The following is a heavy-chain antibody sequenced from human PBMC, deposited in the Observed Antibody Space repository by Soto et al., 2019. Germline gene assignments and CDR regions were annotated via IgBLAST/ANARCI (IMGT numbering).Heavy chain of an antibody. CDR1: RFIFSGYG. V-gene: IGHV3-33*01. CDR3: ARDGAGDTGYFGYFDF. Sequence: QVQLVESGGGVVQPGRSLRLSCAAPRFIFSGYGRHWGRQAPGRGREWVAVIWYDGSNKYYADSVPGRFTIARDNSRITLDLQMTSLRAEDTAVFSSARDGAGDTGYFGYFDFWGQGTLVTVSS. D-gene: IGHD2-8*02. J-gene: IGHJ4*02. CDR2: IWYDGSNK.